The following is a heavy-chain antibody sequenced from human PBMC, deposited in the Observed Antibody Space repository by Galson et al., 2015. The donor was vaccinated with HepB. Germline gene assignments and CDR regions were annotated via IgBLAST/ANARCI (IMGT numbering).Heavy chain of an antibody. D-gene: IGHD3-22*01. CDR2: IYPGDSDT. J-gene: IGHJ4*02. CDR3: ARGYYYDSSGYYWGNFDY. V-gene: IGHV5-51*03. CDR1: GYSFTSYW. Sequence: QSGAEVKKPGESLKISWKGSGYSFTSYWIGWVRQMPGKGLEWMGIIYPGDSDTRYSPSFQGQVTISADKSISTAYLQWSSLKASDTAMYYCARGYYYDSSGYYWGNFDYWGQGTLVTVSS.